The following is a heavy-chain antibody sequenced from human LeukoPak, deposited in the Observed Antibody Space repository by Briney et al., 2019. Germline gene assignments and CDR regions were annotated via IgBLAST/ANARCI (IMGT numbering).Heavy chain of an antibody. V-gene: IGHV3-21*06. J-gene: IGHJ4*02. CDR2: IGPAGSDR. Sequence: GGSLRLSCTASGLTFSTSGFNWVRQAPGKGLEWVASIGPAGSDRYYADSIKGRFTISRDNANNFLYLQMNSLRAEDTAVYYCATETNGRHYDYWGQGTLLTVSS. D-gene: IGHD1-14*01. CDR1: GLTFSTSG. CDR3: ATETNGRHYDY.